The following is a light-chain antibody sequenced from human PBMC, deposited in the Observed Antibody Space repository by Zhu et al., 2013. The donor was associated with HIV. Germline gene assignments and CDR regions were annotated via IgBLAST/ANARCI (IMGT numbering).Light chain of an antibody. V-gene: IGKV1-9*01. Sequence: IQLTQSPSSLSASVGDRITITCRASQDISSHFAWYQQKSGTAPKLLIYATSTLQSGVPSRFSGSGSGTYFTLTISSLQTDDFATYYCQQYNSYSKTFGQGTKVEIK. CDR1: QDISSH. J-gene: IGKJ1*01. CDR2: ATS. CDR3: QQYNSYSKT.